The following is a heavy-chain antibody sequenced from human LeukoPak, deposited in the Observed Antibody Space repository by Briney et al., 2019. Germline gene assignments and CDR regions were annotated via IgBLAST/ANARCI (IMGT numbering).Heavy chain of an antibody. CDR1: GFTFSSYA. J-gene: IGHJ6*02. CDR3: VKGENRRDGDYVSYYGMDV. Sequence: GGSLRLSCSASGFTFSSYAMHWVRQAPGKGLQYVSAISSNGGSTYYADSVKGRFTISRDNSKNTLYPQMSSLRAEDTAVYYCVKGENRRDGDYVSYYGMDVWGQGTTVTVSS. CDR2: ISSNGGST. D-gene: IGHD4-17*01. V-gene: IGHV3-64D*09.